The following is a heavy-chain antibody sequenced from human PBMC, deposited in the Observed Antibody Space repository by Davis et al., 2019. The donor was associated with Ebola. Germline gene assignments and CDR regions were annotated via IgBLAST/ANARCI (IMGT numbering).Heavy chain of an antibody. CDR3: ASGGRGVTREAWFDP. Sequence: MPSETLSLTCTVSGGSISSSSYYWGWIRQPPGKGLEWIGSIYYSGSTYYNPSLKSRVTISVDTSKNQFSLKLSSVTAADTAVYYCASGGRGVTREAWFDPWGQGTLVTVSS. D-gene: IGHD3-10*01. V-gene: IGHV4-39*01. CDR1: GGSISSSSYY. J-gene: IGHJ5*02. CDR2: IYYSGST.